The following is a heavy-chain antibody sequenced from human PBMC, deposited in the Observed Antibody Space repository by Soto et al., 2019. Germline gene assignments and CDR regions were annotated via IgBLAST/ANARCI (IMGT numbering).Heavy chain of an antibody. Sequence: ESVGGVVQPGTSLRLSCAASGFTFSHYGIHWVRQAPGKGLEWVALTWSGGRGENYADSVRGRFTVSRDNSKTTVYLQMNSLRVEDTAVYYCAKDDDTSSHFSLLDFRGQGTLVTVSS. CDR1: GFTFSHYG. CDR2: TWSGGRGE. J-gene: IGHJ4*02. CDR3: AKDDDTSSHFSLLDF. D-gene: IGHD3-22*01. V-gene: IGHV3-33*06.